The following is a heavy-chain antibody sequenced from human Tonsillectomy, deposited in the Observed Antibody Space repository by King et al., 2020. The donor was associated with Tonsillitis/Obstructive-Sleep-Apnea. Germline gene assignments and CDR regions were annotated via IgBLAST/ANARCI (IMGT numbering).Heavy chain of an antibody. CDR2: IDWVDDK. D-gene: IGHD4-23*01. V-gene: IGHV2-70*15. Sequence: VTLKESGPALVKPTQTLTLTFTFSGFSLSTSGMCVSWIRQPPGKALEWLARIDWVDDKYYSTSLKTRLTISKDTSKNQVVLTMTNMDPVDTATYYCARIQRWDYYYYMDVWGKGTTVTVSS. J-gene: IGHJ6*03. CDR1: GFSLSTSGMC. CDR3: ARIQRWDYYYYMDV.